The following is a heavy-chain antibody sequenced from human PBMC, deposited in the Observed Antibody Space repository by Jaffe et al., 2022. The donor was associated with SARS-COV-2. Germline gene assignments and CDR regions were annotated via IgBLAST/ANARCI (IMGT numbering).Heavy chain of an antibody. D-gene: IGHD1-26*01. Sequence: QVQLVESGGGVVQPGKSLRLSCAASGITFTDYGMHWVRQAPGRGLEWVAFISYDGSVQHYGDSVKGRFTISRDDLKSTLFLQMNSLRADDTAVYYCAKGATKVDYWGQGTLVTVSS. V-gene: IGHV3-30*18. J-gene: IGHJ4*02. CDR3: AKGATKVDY. CDR1: GITFTDYG. CDR2: ISYDGSVQ.